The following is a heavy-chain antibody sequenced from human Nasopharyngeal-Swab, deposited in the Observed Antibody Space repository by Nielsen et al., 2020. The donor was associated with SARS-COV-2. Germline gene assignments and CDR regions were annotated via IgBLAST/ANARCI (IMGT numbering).Heavy chain of an antibody. CDR1: GFTFSSYA. V-gene: IGHV3-23*01. J-gene: IGHJ4*02. Sequence: GGSLRLSCAASGFTFSSYAMSWVRQAPGKGLEWVSAISGSGGSTYYADSVKGRFTISRDNSKNTLYLQMNSLMTEDTAVYYCSRCGGSCYTGKDYWGQGTLVTVSS. CDR3: SRCGGSCYTGKDY. D-gene: IGHD2-15*01. CDR2: ISGSGGST.